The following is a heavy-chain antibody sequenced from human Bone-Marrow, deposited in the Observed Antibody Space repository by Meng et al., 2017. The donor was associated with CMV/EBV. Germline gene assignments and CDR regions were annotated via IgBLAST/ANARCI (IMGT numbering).Heavy chain of an antibody. Sequence: SETLSLTCTVSGGSISSSSYYWGWIRQPPGKGLEWIGSINYSGSTYYNPSLKSRVTISVDTSKNQFSLKLSSVTAADTAVYYCASHCSSTSCYASTYAFDIWGQGTMVTVSS. CDR3: ASHCSSTSCYASTYAFDI. CDR2: INYSGST. V-gene: IGHV4-39*07. J-gene: IGHJ3*02. CDR1: GGSISSSSYY. D-gene: IGHD2-2*01.